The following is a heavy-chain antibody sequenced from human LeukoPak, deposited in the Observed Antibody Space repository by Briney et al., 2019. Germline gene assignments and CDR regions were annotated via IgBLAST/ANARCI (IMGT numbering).Heavy chain of an antibody. CDR2: ISYDGSNK. J-gene: IGHJ6*04. D-gene: IGHD3-10*01. V-gene: IGHV3-30*18. CDR1: GFTFSSYG. Sequence: GGSLRLSCAASGFTFSSYGMHWVRQAPGKGLEWVAVISYDGSNKYYADSVKGRFTISRDNSKNTLYLQMNSLRAEDTAVYYCAKDDTLWFGELLSPYYYYGMDVWGKGTTVTVSS. CDR3: AKDDTLWFGELLSPYYYYGMDV.